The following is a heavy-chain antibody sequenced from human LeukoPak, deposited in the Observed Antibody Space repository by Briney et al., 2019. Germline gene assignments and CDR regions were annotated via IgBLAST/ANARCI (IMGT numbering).Heavy chain of an antibody. CDR1: GFTVSSNY. J-gene: IGHJ3*02. D-gene: IGHD3-22*01. V-gene: IGHV3-66*01. CDR2: IYSGGST. Sequence: GGSLRLSCAASGFTVSSNYMSWVRQAPGKGLEWVSVIYSGGSTYYADSVKGRFTISRDNSKNTLYLQMNSLRVEDTAVYYCARDSYYYDSSGSYDAFDIWGQGTMVTVSS. CDR3: ARDSYYYDSSGSYDAFDI.